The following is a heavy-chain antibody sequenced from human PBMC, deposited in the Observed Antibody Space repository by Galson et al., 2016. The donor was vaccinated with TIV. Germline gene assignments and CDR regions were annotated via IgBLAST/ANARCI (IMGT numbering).Heavy chain of an antibody. CDR2: INAGDGST. D-gene: IGHD6-13*01. V-gene: IGHV1-3*01. J-gene: IGHJ6*02. CDR1: GYTFTTYG. CDR3: ARGSSWSPFYGMDV. Sequence: SVKVSCKASGYTFTTYGTHWVRQAPGHRLEWMGWINAGDGSTKYSQNFQGRLSITTDTSATTAYMELSSLRPEDTAVYFCARGSSWSPFYGMDVWGQGTTVIVSS.